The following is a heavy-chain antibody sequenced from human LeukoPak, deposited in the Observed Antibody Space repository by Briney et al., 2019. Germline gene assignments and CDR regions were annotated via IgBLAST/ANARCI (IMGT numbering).Heavy chain of an antibody. CDR3: AKDPRRSREGILYS. J-gene: IGHJ4*02. CDR1: GFTFSSYG. Sequence: GGSLRLSCAASGFTFSSYGMHWVRQAPGKGLEWVAFIRYDGSNKYYADSVKGRFTISRDNSKNTLYLQINSLRAEDTAVYYCAKDPRRSREGILYSWGQGTLVTVSS. V-gene: IGHV3-30*02. CDR2: IRYDGSNK. D-gene: IGHD2-15*01.